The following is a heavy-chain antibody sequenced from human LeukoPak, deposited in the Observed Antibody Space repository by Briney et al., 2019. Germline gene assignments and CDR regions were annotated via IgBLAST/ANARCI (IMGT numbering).Heavy chain of an antibody. CDR2: INPNSGGT. CDR3: ARADRLHGGPYLIGP. CDR1: EYSFTDYY. Sequence: ASVKVSCKTSEYSFTDYYMHWVRQAPGQGLEWMGWINPNSGGTSSAQKFQGRVTMTRDTSITTVYMEVSWLTSDDTAIYYCARADRLHGGPYLIGPWGQGTLVTVSS. J-gene: IGHJ5*02. V-gene: IGHV1-2*02. D-gene: IGHD2-21*01.